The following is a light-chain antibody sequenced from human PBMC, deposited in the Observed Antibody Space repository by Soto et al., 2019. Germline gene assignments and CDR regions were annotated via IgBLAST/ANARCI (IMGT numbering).Light chain of an antibody. J-gene: IGKJ3*01. Sequence: DIQITQSPSSVSAPVGDRVTITCRASQGVNSWLAWFQQKPGKAPKLLIYGASTLYSGVTWRFSGSGSGTDFNLATSSLQPEDFPPCYYQASNSFPSSSGPGTKV. CDR3: QASNSFPSS. CDR1: QGVNSW. CDR2: GAS. V-gene: IGKV1-12*02.